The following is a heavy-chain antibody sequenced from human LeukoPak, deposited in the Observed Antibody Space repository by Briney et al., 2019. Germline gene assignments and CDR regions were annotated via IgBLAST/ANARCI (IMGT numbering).Heavy chain of an antibody. J-gene: IGHJ4*02. D-gene: IGHD6-13*01. Sequence: GGSLRLSCAASGFTFSSYGMHWVRQAPGKGLVWVSRINSDGSSTSYADSVKGRFTISRDNAKNTLYLQMNSLRAEDTAVYYCARAGWSSSWYDYWGQGTLVTVSS. V-gene: IGHV3-74*01. CDR2: INSDGSST. CDR1: GFTFSSYG. CDR3: ARAGWSSSWYDY.